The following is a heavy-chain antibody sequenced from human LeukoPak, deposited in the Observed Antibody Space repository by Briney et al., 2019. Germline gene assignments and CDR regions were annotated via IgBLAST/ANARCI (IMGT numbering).Heavy chain of an antibody. J-gene: IGHJ4*02. CDR2: ITGSGGST. Sequence: GGSLRLSCAASGFTFSSYWMSWVRQAPGKGLEWVSGITGSGGSTYYADSVKGRFTISRDNSRNTLYLQMNSLRAEDTAIYYRAKVVGYDSSGYPDYWGQGTLVTVSS. CDR1: GFTFSSYW. D-gene: IGHD3-22*01. V-gene: IGHV3-23*01. CDR3: AKVVGYDSSGYPDY.